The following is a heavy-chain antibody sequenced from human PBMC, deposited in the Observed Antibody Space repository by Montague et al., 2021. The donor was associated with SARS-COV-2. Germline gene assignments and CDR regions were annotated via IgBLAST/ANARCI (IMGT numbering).Heavy chain of an antibody. J-gene: IGHJ3*02. Sequence: SETLSLTCTVSGGSVSSSSYYWVWVRQPPGKGLEWVGSIYYTGSTYYNPSLKSRVTISVDTSKNQFSLKLSSVTAADTAVYYCARHITGSGNAFDIWGQGTMVTVSS. CDR3: ARHITGSGNAFDI. D-gene: IGHD3-10*01. CDR1: GGSVSSSSYY. CDR2: IYYTGST. V-gene: IGHV4-39*01.